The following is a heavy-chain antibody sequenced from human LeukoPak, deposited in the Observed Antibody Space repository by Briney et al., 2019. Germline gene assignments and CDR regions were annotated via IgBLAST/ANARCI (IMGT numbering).Heavy chain of an antibody. CDR1: GFTVSSNY. J-gene: IGHJ6*02. CDR2: IYSGGST. Sequence: GGSLRLSCAASGFTVSSNYMSWVRQAPGKGLQWVSVIYSGGSTYYADSVKGRFTISRDNAKNSLYLQMNSLRDEDTAVYYCASAPGIAAAGSYYYGMDVWGQGTTVTVSS. V-gene: IGHV3-53*01. CDR3: ASAPGIAAAGSYYYGMDV. D-gene: IGHD6-13*01.